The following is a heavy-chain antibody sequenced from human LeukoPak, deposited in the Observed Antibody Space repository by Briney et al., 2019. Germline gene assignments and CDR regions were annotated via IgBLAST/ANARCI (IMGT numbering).Heavy chain of an antibody. Sequence: ASVKVSCKASGGTFSSSAIIWVRQAPGQGLEWMGWINPNSGGTNYAQKFQGRVTMTRDTSISTAYMELSRLRSDDTAVYYCARVGLDGNAFDIWGQGTMVTVSS. CDR1: GGTFSSSA. CDR2: INPNSGGT. D-gene: IGHD5-24*01. V-gene: IGHV1-2*02. CDR3: ARVGLDGNAFDI. J-gene: IGHJ3*02.